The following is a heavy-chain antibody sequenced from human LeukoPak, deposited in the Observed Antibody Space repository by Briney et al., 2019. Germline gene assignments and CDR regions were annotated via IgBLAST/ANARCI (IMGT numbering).Heavy chain of an antibody. CDR2: IAYHGNTE. J-gene: IGHJ5*02. Sequence: PTGGSLRLSCAVSGFTISSHGMHWVRQAPGKGPEWVAMIAYHGNTEYYGDSVKGRFTISRDNSKNTLYLQMDSLRAEDTAVYHCAKDWGSGGWYNYFDPWGQGTLVTVSS. CDR3: AKDWGSGGWYNYFDP. D-gene: IGHD6-19*01. CDR1: GFTISSHG. V-gene: IGHV3-30*18.